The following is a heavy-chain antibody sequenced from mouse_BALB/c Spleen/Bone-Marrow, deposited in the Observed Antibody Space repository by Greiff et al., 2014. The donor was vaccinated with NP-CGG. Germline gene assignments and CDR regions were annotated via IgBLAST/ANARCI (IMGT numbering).Heavy chain of an antibody. CDR2: IYPYNGYT. V-gene: IGHV1S29*02. J-gene: IGHJ4*01. Sequence: EVKLQESGPELVKPGASVKISCKASGYTFTDYNMHWVKQSHGKSLEWIGYIYPYNGYTGYNQKFKSKATLTVDNSSSTAYMEFRSLTSEDSAVYSCARSGVPRAMDYWGQGTSVTVSS. D-gene: IGHD3-1*01. CDR1: GYTFTDYN. CDR3: ARSGVPRAMDY.